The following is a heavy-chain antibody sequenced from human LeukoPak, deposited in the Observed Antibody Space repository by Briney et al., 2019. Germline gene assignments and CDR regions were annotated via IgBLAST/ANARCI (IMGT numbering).Heavy chain of an antibody. CDR1: GFTFSSYA. V-gene: IGHV3-30*01. CDR3: ARASTYSGSYWHDP. J-gene: IGHJ5*02. Sequence: SGGSLRLSCAASGFTFSSYAMHWVRQTPGKGLEWVAVISYDGSYKYYADSVKGRFTISRHSSKNTLYLQMNSLRAEDTAVYYWARASTYSGSYWHDPWGQGTLVTVSS. D-gene: IGHD1-26*01. CDR2: ISYDGSYK.